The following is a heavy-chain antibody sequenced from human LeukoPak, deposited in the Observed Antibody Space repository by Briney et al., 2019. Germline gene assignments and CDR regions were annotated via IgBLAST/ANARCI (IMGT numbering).Heavy chain of an antibody. CDR1: GFTFSSYS. J-gene: IGHJ4*02. Sequence: GGSLRLSCAASGFTFSSYSMNWVRQAPGKGLEWVSSITSSSSYINYADSVKGRFTISRDNAKNSLYLRMNSLRAEDTAVYYCARERAATEFDYWGQGTLVTVSS. D-gene: IGHD2-15*01. V-gene: IGHV3-21*01. CDR2: ITSSSSYI. CDR3: ARERAATEFDY.